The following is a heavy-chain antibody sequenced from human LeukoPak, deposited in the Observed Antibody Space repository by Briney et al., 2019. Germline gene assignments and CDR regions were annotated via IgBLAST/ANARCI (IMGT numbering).Heavy chain of an antibody. J-gene: IGHJ4*02. CDR1: GGSISSSSYY. CDR2: IYYSGST. Sequence: SETLSLTCAVYGGSISSSSYYWGWIRLPPGKGLEWIGSIYYSGSTYYNPSLKSRVTISVDTSKNQFSLKLSSVTAADTAVYYCARIQRLGYCSSTSCYKRVLFDYWGQGTLVTVSS. V-gene: IGHV4-39*07. CDR3: ARIQRLGYCSSTSCYKRVLFDY. D-gene: IGHD2-2*02.